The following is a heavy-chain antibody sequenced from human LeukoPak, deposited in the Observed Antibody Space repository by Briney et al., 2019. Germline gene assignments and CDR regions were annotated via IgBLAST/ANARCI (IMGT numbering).Heavy chain of an antibody. J-gene: IGHJ4*02. CDR2: ISAYNGNT. Sequence: GASVKVSCKASGYTFTSYGISWVRQAPGQGREWMGWISAYNGNTNYAQKLQGRVTMTTDTSTSTAYMELRSLRSGDTAVYYCARDSSRYDLTYFDYWGQGTLVTVSS. CDR1: GYTFTSYG. V-gene: IGHV1-18*01. D-gene: IGHD1-1*01. CDR3: ARDSSRYDLTYFDY.